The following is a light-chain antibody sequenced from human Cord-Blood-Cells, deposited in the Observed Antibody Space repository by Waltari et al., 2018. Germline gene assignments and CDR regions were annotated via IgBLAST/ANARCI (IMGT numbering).Light chain of an antibody. V-gene: IGKV1-39*01. CDR3: QQSYSTPLT. J-gene: IGKJ4*01. Sequence: DIEMTQSPSSLSASVGDRATITCRASQRISSYLNWYQQKPGKAPKLLIYAASSLQSGVPSRFSGSGSGTDFTLTISSLQPEDFATYYCQQSYSTPLTFGGGTKVEIK. CDR1: QRISSY. CDR2: AAS.